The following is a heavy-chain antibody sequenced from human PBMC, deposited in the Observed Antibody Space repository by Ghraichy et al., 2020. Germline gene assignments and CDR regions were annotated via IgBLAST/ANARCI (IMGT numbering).Heavy chain of an antibody. Sequence: GESLNISCAASGFTFSSYAMSWVRQAPGKGLEWVSASSGSGGSTYYADSAKGRVTISRDNSKNKLYLQMKSLRAEDTAVYYCAKDGQTRFGELSGYWGQGNLVTVSS. J-gene: IGHJ4*02. CDR2: SSGSGGST. CDR1: GFTFSSYA. CDR3: AKDGQTRFGELSGY. D-gene: IGHD3-10*01. V-gene: IGHV3-23*01.